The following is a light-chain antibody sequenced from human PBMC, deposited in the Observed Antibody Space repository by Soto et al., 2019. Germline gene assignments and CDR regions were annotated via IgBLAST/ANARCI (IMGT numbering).Light chain of an antibody. J-gene: IGLJ2*01. CDR2: VGTGGIVG. Sequence: QSVLTQPPSASASLGASVTLTCTLSSGYSNYKVDWYQQRPGKGPRFVMRVGTGGIVGSKGDGIPDRFSVLGSGLNRYLTIKNIQEEDESDYHCGADHGSGSNFATVFGGGTQLTVL. CDR3: GADHGSGSNFATV. V-gene: IGLV9-49*01. CDR1: SGYSNYK.